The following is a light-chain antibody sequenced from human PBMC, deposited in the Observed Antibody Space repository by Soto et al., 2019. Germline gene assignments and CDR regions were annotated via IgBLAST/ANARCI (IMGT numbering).Light chain of an antibody. CDR3: QKYNNAWT. CDR1: QGISSY. CDR2: AAS. Sequence: IQLTQSPSSLSASVGDRVTITCRASQGISSYLAWYQQKPGKAPKLLIYAASTLQSGVPSRFSGSGSGTDFTLTISSLQPEDVATYYCQKYNNAWTFGQGTKVDIK. V-gene: IGKV1-9*01. J-gene: IGKJ1*01.